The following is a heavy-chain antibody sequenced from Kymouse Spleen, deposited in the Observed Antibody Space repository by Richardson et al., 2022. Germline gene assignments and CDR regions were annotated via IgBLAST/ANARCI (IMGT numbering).Heavy chain of an antibody. CDR1: GFTFSSYS. V-gene: IGHV3-21*03. CDR2: ISSSSSYI. Sequence: EVQLVESGGGLVKPGGSLRLSCAASGFTFSSYSMNWVRQAPGKGLEWVSSISSSSSYIYYADSVKGRFTISRDNAKNSLYLQMNSLRAEDTAVYYCARAPYSGYPFDYWGQGTLVTVSS. CDR3: ARAPYSGYPFDY. J-gene: IGHJ4*02. D-gene: IGHD5-12*01.